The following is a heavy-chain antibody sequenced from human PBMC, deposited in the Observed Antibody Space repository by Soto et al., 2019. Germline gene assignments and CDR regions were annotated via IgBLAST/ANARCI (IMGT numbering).Heavy chain of an antibody. J-gene: IGHJ3*02. V-gene: IGHV1-2*02. Sequence: QVHLVQSGAEVKKPGASVKVSCKASGYNFIGYYIHWVRQAPGQGLEWMGRINPNRGDTDFAQKFQGRVKVTGDTSISTAYMELTRLRSDDTALYYCARERKLNSPSEAFDIWGQGTMVIVYS. CDR1: GYNFIGYY. CDR3: ARERKLNSPSEAFDI. CDR2: INPNRGDT. D-gene: IGHD1-7*01.